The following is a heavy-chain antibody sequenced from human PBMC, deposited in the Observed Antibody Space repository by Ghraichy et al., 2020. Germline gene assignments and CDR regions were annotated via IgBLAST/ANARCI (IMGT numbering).Heavy chain of an antibody. V-gene: IGHV3-74*01. J-gene: IGHJ4*02. CDR1: GFTFTNYW. D-gene: IGHD1-26*01. Sequence: GGSLNISCAASGFTFTNYWMHWVRQAPGKGLVWVSCIDRNGRSINYADSVRDRFTISRDNAENTLYLQMNSLRAEDTAVYYCVTDLLGGTNYWGQGTLVTVSS. CDR3: VTDLLGGTNY. CDR2: IDRNGRSI.